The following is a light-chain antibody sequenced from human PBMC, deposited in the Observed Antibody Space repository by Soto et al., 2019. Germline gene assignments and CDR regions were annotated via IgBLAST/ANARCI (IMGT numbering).Light chain of an antibody. V-gene: IGKV3-11*01. Sequence: EIVLTQSPATLSLSPGERATLSCRASQSVSTYLAWYQQKPGQAPRLLIYDASNRATGIPARFSGSGSGTDFTLTITRLEPEDFAVYYSHQRSNWPPYTFGQGTKLEIK. J-gene: IGKJ2*01. CDR2: DAS. CDR3: HQRSNWPPYT. CDR1: QSVSTY.